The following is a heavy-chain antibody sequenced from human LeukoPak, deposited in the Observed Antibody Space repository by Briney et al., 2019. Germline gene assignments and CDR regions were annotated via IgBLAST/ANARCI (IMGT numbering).Heavy chain of an antibody. V-gene: IGHV4-4*07. Sequence: SETLSLTCTVSGGSIRAFYWSWIRQSAGQGLEWIGRIYSSGSTGDNPSLKSRVTMSVDTSKNEISLKLSSVTAADTAVYYCARGGRWLQLNDYWGQGTLVAVSS. CDR2: IYSSGST. CDR1: GGSIRAFY. CDR3: ARGGRWLQLNDY. J-gene: IGHJ4*02. D-gene: IGHD5-24*01.